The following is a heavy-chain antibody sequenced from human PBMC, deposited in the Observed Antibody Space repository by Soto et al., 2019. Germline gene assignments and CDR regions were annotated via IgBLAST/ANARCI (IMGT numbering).Heavy chain of an antibody. CDR1: GFTFSSYS. D-gene: IGHD6-6*01. J-gene: IGHJ3*02. Sequence: GGSLRLSCTASGFTFSSYSMNWVRQAPGKGLEWVSSISSSSSYIYYADSVKGRFTISRDNAKNSLYLQMNSLRAEDTAVYYCARTSDESSSSAFDIWGQGTMVTVSS. CDR3: ARTSDESSSSAFDI. V-gene: IGHV3-21*01. CDR2: ISSSSSYI.